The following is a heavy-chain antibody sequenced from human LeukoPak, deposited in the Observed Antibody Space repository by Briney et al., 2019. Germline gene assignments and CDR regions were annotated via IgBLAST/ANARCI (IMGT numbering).Heavy chain of an antibody. J-gene: IGHJ4*02. CDR2: ISGSGDNT. CDR1: GFSFSSYA. Sequence: GGSLSLSCAASGFSFSSYAMSWLRQAPGKELEGVSSISGSGDNTYYAESVKGRFTISRDNSKNTLFLQMNSLRAEDTAVFYCAKRSGYTTGLFFDFWGQGTLVTVSS. D-gene: IGHD5-12*01. V-gene: IGHV3-23*01. CDR3: AKRSGYTTGLFFDF.